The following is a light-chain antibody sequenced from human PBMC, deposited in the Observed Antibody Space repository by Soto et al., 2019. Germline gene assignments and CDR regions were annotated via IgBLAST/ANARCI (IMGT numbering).Light chain of an antibody. CDR1: QSVGSN. V-gene: IGKV3-15*01. Sequence: EIVMTQSPATLSVSPGERATLSCRASQSVGSNLAWYQQKPGQAPRLLIYGASTRATGIPARFSGSGSGTELTLTISSLQSEDFAIYSCQQYNNWPPARTFGQGTKVEIK. CDR3: QQYNNWPPART. J-gene: IGKJ1*01. CDR2: GAS.